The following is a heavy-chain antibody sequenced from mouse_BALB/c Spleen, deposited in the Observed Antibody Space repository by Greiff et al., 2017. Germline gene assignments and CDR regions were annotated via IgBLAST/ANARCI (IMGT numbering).Heavy chain of an antibody. CDR1: GYAFTNYL. Sequence: VQLQQSGAELVRPGTSVKVSCKASGYAFTNYLIEWVKQRPGQGLEWIGVINPGSGGTNYNEKFKGKATLTADKSSSTAYMQLSSLTSDDSAVYFCARRLRYYFDYWGQGTTLTVSS. CDR3: ARRLRYYFDY. V-gene: IGHV1-54*01. J-gene: IGHJ2*01. D-gene: IGHD1-1*01. CDR2: INPGSGGT.